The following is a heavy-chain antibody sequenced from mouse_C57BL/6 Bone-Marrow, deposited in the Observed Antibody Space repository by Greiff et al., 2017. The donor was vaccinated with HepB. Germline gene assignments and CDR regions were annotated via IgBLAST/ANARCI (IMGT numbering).Heavy chain of an antibody. CDR2: IDPSDSYT. CDR3: ARTGTYGY. V-gene: IGHV1-50*01. Sequence: QVQLKQPGAELVKPGASVKLSCKASGYTFTSYWMQRVKQRPGQGLEWIGEIDPSDSYTNFNQKFKGKATLTVDTSSSTAYMQLSSLTSEDSAVYYCARTGTYGYWGQGTTLTVSS. CDR1: GYTFTSYW. J-gene: IGHJ2*01. D-gene: IGHD4-1*01.